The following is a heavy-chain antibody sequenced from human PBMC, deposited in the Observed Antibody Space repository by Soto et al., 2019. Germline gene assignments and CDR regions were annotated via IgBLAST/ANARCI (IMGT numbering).Heavy chain of an antibody. D-gene: IGHD1-26*01. Sequence: GGSLRLSCAASGFTFINYAMNWVRQAPGKGLEWVAVISSSGDSASYIDSVKGRFTISRDNSKNALYLQMNSLRAEDTAVYYCAKDRRVGAIDWGQGTLVTVSS. V-gene: IGHV3-23*01. CDR3: AKDRRVGAID. J-gene: IGHJ4*02. CDR1: GFTFINYA. CDR2: ISSSGDSA.